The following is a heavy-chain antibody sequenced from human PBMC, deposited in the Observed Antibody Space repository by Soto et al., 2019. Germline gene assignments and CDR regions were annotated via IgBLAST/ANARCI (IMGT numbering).Heavy chain of an antibody. CDR3: ARETYSSGWYLDY. V-gene: IGHV3-33*01. CDR1: GFTFSSYG. J-gene: IGHJ4*02. CDR2: IWYDGSNK. D-gene: IGHD6-19*01. Sequence: PGGSLRLSCAASGFTFSSYGMHWVRQAPGKGLEWVAVIWYDGSNKYYADSVKGRFTISRDNSKNTLYLQMNSLRAEDTAVYYCARETYSSGWYLDYWGQGTMVTVSS.